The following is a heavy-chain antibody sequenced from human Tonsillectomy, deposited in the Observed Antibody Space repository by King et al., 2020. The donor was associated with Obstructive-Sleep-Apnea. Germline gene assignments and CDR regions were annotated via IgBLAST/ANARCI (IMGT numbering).Heavy chain of an antibody. Sequence: EVQLVESGAEVKKPGESLRISCQGSGYSFTSKWISWVRQMPGKGLEWMGRIDPSDSYTNYSPSFQGHVTISADKSINTAYLQWSSLKASDTAMYYCATVMTGREVDYGTSITTLYGMDVWGQGTTVTVSS. CDR2: IDPSDSYT. CDR1: GYSFTSKW. CDR3: ATVMTGREVDYGTSITTLYGMDV. J-gene: IGHJ6*02. D-gene: IGHD3-22*01. V-gene: IGHV5-10-1*03.